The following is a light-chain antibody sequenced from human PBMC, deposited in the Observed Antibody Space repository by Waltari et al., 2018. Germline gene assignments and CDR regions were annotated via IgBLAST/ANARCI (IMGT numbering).Light chain of an antibody. CDR3: QHYSSYPYS. CDR1: QSISSW. Sequence: IQMTQSPSTLSASVGHRVTNTCRASQSISSWLAWFQQKPGRAPKVLIYKASSLEGGVPSRFSCSGSGTEFTLTISSLQPDDFATYYCQHYSSYPYSFGQGTKLEIK. CDR2: KAS. J-gene: IGKJ2*03. V-gene: IGKV1-5*03.